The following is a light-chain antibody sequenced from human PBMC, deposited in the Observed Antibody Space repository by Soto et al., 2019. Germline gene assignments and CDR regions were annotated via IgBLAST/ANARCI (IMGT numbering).Light chain of an antibody. V-gene: IGKV3-15*01. CDR2: GAS. CDR1: QSVNSK. Sequence: EIVMTQSPATLSVSPGERVTLSCRASQSVNSKVAWYQQKPGQAPRLLICGASTRATGIPARFSGSGSGTEFTLTISSLQSEDFAVYYCQQYNYWPPITFGQGTRLEI. J-gene: IGKJ5*01. CDR3: QQYNYWPPIT.